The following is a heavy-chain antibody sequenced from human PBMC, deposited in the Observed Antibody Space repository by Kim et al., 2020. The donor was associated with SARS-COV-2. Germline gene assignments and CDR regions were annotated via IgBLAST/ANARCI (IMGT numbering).Heavy chain of an antibody. Sequence: GGSLRLSCAASGFMFTESTIQWVRQASGKGLEWVGRIKTKANDYATAYAASLKGRFTISRDDSKNTAYLQMNRLKTEDTAVYYCRRFYPATSGALIDYWGQGTLVTVSS. D-gene: IGHD2-8*01. J-gene: IGHJ4*02. CDR1: GFMFTEST. CDR2: IKTKANDYAT. CDR3: RRFYPATSGALIDY. V-gene: IGHV3-73*01.